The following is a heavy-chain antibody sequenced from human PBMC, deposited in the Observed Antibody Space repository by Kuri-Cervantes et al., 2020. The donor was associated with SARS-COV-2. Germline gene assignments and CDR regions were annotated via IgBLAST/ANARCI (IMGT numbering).Heavy chain of an antibody. CDR3: VRDGDHWNFDY. Sequence: ESLQIYCAASGFTFSGHWIHWVRQAPGKGLVWVSRINPDGSYTNNADSVKGRFTLSRDNAKNMLFLQMNSLRAEDTAVYYCVRDGDHWNFDYWGQGTLVTVSS. J-gene: IGHJ4*02. V-gene: IGHV3-74*01. D-gene: IGHD1-1*01. CDR2: INPDGSYT. CDR1: GFTFSGHW.